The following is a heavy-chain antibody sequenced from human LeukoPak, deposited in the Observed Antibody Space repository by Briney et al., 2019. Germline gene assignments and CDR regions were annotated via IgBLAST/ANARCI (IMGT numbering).Heavy chain of an antibody. Sequence: NPSETLSLTCTVSGGSISSYYWSWIRQPPGKGLEWIGYIYYGGSTNYNPSLKSRVTISVDTSKNQFSLKLSSVTAADTAVYYCARGDLAAAGTATVYYMDVWGKGTTVTVSS. CDR3: ARGDLAAAGTATVYYMDV. D-gene: IGHD6-13*01. CDR1: GGSISSYY. V-gene: IGHV4-59*01. CDR2: IYYGGST. J-gene: IGHJ6*03.